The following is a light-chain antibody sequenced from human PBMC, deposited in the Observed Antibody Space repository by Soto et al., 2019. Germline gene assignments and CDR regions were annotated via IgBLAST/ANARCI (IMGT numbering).Light chain of an antibody. CDR3: QQSDSLPYS. CDR1: QDITNY. J-gene: IGKJ2*03. V-gene: IGKV1-33*01. CDR2: DVF. Sequence: DLQMTQSPSSLSASVGDRVTITCQASQDITNYLYWYLQKPGKAPKLLIYDVFNLETGVPSRFSGSGSGTDFTFTISSLQPEDIATYYCQQSDSLPYSFGQGTKLEIK.